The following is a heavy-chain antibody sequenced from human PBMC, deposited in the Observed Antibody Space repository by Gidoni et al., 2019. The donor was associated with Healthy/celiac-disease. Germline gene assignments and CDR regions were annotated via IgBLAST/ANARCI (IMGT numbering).Heavy chain of an antibody. Sequence: EVQLVQSGAEVKKPGESLKISCKGSGYSFTSYWIGWVRQMPGKGLELMGIIYPGDSDTRYSPSFQGQVTISADKSISTAYLQWSSLKASDTAMYYCAITPWQWLVLGAFDIWGQGTMVTVSS. CDR1: GYSFTSYW. D-gene: IGHD6-19*01. V-gene: IGHV5-51*01. CDR3: AITPWQWLVLGAFDI. CDR2: IYPGDSDT. J-gene: IGHJ3*02.